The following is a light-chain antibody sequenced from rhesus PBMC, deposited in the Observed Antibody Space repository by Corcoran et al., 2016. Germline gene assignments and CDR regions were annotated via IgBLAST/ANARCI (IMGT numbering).Light chain of an antibody. Sequence: DIQMTQSPSSLSASVGDRVTITCRASQGVSTHLAWYQQKPGKAPNPLIYYASKLESGVPSRFSGSGSGTEFTLTIISLQTEDFATYFCQQYNSDPFTFGPGTKLDIK. CDR1: QGVSTH. V-gene: IGKV1-37*01. J-gene: IGKJ3*01. CDR3: QQYNSDPFT. CDR2: YAS.